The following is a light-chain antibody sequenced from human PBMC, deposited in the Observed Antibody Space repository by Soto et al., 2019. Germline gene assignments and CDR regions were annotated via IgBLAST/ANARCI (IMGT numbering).Light chain of an antibody. CDR3: QVWDSSSAVV. CDR2: RDS. CDR1: DIRTKN. J-gene: IGLJ2*01. Sequence: SYELTQPPSVSVALGQTARITCGGNDIRTKNVHWYQQKPGQAPVLVIHRDSNRPSGIPERISGSNSGNTATLTISRAQVGAEADYYCQVWDSSSAVVFGAGTKLTVL. V-gene: IGLV3-9*01.